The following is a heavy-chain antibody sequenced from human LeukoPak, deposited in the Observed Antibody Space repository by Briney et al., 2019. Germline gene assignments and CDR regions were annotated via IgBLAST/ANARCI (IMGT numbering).Heavy chain of an antibody. CDR2: IRNDGSIK. D-gene: IGHD2-15*01. CDR3: AKVFCSGGSCYPHTFDY. V-gene: IGHV3-30*02. J-gene: IGHJ4*02. CDR1: RFTFSTYG. Sequence: GGSLRLSCAASRFTFSTYGMHWVRQSRGKGLDWVAFIRNDGSIKYYADSVKGRFTISRDNSENTLYLQMNSLRPEDTAMYYCAKVFCSGGSCYPHTFDYWGQGILVTVSS.